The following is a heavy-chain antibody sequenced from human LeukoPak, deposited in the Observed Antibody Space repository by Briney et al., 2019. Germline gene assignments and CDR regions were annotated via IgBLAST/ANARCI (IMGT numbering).Heavy chain of an antibody. D-gene: IGHD6-6*01. V-gene: IGHV4-59*01. Sequence: SETLSLTCTVSGGSISSYYWGWIRQPPGKGLEWIGYIYYSGSTNYNPSLKSRVTISVDTSKNQFSLKLSSVTAADTAVYYCARTGPGIAARNYFDYWGQGTLVTVSS. CDR1: GGSISSYY. J-gene: IGHJ4*02. CDR2: IYYSGST. CDR3: ARTGPGIAARNYFDY.